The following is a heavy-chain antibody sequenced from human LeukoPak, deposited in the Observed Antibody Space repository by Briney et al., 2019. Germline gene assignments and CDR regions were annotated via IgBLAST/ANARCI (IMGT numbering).Heavy chain of an antibody. CDR1: GGSISSYY. CDR2: IYYSGST. J-gene: IGHJ4*03. V-gene: IGHV4-59*08. Sequence: PSETLSLTCTVSGGSISSYYWSWIRQPPGKGLEWIGYIYYSGSTNYNPSLKSRVTISVDTSKNQFSLKLSSVTAADTAVYYCARLSVVPAAIYFDYWGKGTTVTVSS. CDR3: ARLSVVPAAIYFDY. D-gene: IGHD2-2*01.